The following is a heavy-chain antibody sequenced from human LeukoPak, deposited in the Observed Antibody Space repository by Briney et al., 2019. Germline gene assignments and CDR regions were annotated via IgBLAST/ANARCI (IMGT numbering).Heavy chain of an antibody. J-gene: IGHJ4*02. D-gene: IGHD4-23*01. CDR3: ARVADYGGTY. CDR2: INHSGST. V-gene: IGHV4-34*01. CDR1: GGSFSGCY. Sequence: SETLSLTCAVYGGSFSGCYWSWIRQPPGKGLEWIGEINHSGSTNYNPSLKSRVTISVDTSKNQFSLKLSSVTAADTAVYYCARVADYGGTYWGQGTLVTVSS.